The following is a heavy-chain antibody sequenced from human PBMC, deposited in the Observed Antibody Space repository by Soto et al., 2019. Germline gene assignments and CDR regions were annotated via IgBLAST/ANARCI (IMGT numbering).Heavy chain of an antibody. CDR1: GFTFSSYS. CDR3: ARETWFGDEYYYYYGMDV. Sequence: GGSLRLSCAASGFTFSSYSMNWVRQAPGKGLEWVSYISSSSSTIYYADSVKGRFTISRDNAKNSLYLQMNSLRDEDTAVYYCARETWFGDEYYYYYGMDVWGQGTTVTVSS. D-gene: IGHD3-10*01. CDR2: ISSSSSTI. J-gene: IGHJ6*02. V-gene: IGHV3-48*02.